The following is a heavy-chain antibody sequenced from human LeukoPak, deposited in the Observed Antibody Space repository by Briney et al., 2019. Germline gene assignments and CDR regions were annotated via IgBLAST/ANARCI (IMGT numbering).Heavy chain of an antibody. Sequence: SETPSLTCAVYGGSFSGYYWSWIRQPPGKGLEWIGSIYVIGTSYYNPSLESRVTISVDTSKNQLSLNLSSVTAADTALYYCARQVGATTLIDYWGQGTLVTVSS. V-gene: IGHV4-34*01. J-gene: IGHJ4*02. CDR1: GGSFSGYY. CDR2: IYVIGTS. D-gene: IGHD1-26*01. CDR3: ARQVGATTLIDY.